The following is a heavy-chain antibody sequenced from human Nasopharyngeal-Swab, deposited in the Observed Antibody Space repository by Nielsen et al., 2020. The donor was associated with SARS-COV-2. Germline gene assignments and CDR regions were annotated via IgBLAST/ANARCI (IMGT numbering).Heavy chain of an antibody. V-gene: IGHV4-34*01. J-gene: IGHJ6*03. CDR2: INPTGET. Sequence: WIRQPPGKGLEWIGQINPTGETNYNPSLGSRVSISLDSSRRQLSLKLSSVTPADTVVYFCARGRDGATSYSNYHMDVWGKGSAVTVSS. D-gene: IGHD4/OR15-4a*01. CDR3: ARGRDGATSYSNYHMDV.